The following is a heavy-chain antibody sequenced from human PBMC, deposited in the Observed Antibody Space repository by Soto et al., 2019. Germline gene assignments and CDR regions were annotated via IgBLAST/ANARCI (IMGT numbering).Heavy chain of an antibody. J-gene: IGHJ5*02. CDR1: GGSFSGYY. CDR2: INHSGST. CDR3: ARVGSAGSGFDP. Sequence: QVQLQQWGAGLLKPSETLSLTCAVYGGSFSGYYWSWIRQPPGKGLEWIGEINHSGSTNYNPSLKSRVTISVYTSKNQFSLKLSSVTAADTAVYYCARVGSAGSGFDPWGQGTLVTVSS. V-gene: IGHV4-34*01. D-gene: IGHD2-15*01.